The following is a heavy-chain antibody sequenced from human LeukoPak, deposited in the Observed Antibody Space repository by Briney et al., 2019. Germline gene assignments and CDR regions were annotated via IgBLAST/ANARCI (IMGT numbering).Heavy chain of an antibody. V-gene: IGHV4-30-4*07. J-gene: IGHJ5*02. D-gene: IGHD6-13*01. CDR2: IYYTGST. CDR1: GGSISSGGYS. Sequence: SSETLSLTCAVSGGSISSGGYSWSWIRQPPGKGLEWIGYIYYTGSTYYNPSLKSRVTISVDTSKNQFSLKLSSVTAADTAVYYCARVDSSSWTSGGFDPWGQGTLVTVSS. CDR3: ARVDSSSWTSGGFDP.